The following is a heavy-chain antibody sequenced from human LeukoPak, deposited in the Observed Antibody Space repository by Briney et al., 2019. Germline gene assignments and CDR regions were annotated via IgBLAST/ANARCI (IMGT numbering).Heavy chain of an antibody. Sequence: ASVKVSCKASGYTFTSYYMHWVRQAPGQGLEWMGIINPSGGSTSYAQKFQGRVTMTRDTSISTAYMELSRLRSDDTAVYYCAREGTSTMIARAFDIWGQGTMVTVSS. V-gene: IGHV1-46*01. CDR3: AREGTSTMIARAFDI. J-gene: IGHJ3*02. CDR2: INPSGGST. CDR1: GYTFTSYY. D-gene: IGHD3-22*01.